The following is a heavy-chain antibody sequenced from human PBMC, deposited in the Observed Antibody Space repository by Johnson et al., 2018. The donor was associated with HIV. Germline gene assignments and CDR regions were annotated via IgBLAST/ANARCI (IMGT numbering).Heavy chain of an antibody. CDR3: ARSNWAHFVAFDI. CDR1: GFTFSRYG. V-gene: IGHV3-30*19. J-gene: IGHJ3*02. CDR2: ISYDGSNQ. Sequence: QEKLVESGGGVVQPGRSLRLSCAASGFTFSRYGMHWVRQTPGKGLEWVAVISYDGSNQYYAASVKGRFTISRDNSKNTLYLQMNSLRAEDTAVYYCARSNWAHFVAFDIWGQGTMVTVSS. D-gene: IGHD7-27*01.